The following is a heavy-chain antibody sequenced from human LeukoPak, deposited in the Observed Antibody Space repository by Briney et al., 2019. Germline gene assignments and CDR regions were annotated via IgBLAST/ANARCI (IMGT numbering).Heavy chain of an antibody. D-gene: IGHD5-24*01. Sequence: PGGSLRLSCAASGFTFSNTAMSWVRQAPGKGLEWVSSISSSSSYIYYADSVKGRFTISRDNAKNSLYLQMNSLRAEDTAVYYCARSCCRDGYNQDENYFDYWGQGTLVTVSS. CDR2: ISSSSSYI. V-gene: IGHV3-21*01. J-gene: IGHJ4*02. CDR1: GFTFSNTA. CDR3: ARSCCRDGYNQDENYFDY.